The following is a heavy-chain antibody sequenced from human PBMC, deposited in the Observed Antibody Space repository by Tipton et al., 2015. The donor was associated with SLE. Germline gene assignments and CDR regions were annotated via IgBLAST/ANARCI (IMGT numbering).Heavy chain of an antibody. CDR1: GYMYTDYG. CDR2: ISSYTGTT. D-gene: IGHD6-13*01. V-gene: IGHV1-18*01. J-gene: IGHJ6*03. Sequence: QLVQSGAEVKRPGASVKVSCKASGYMYTDYGVTWVRQAPGQGLEWMGWISSYTGTTKYSRNFQGRVTMTTDISTRTAYMELRSLRSDDTAVYYCARGSSSWNRGGYYYYYMDVWGKGTKVTVSS. CDR3: ARGSSSWNRGGYYYYYMDV.